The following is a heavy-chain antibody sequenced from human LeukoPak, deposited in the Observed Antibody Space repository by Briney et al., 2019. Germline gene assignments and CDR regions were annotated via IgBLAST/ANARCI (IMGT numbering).Heavy chain of an antibody. D-gene: IGHD3-16*01. CDR1: GFSVSSNY. CDR2: IFRGGNT. J-gene: IGHJ4*02. V-gene: IGHV3-53*01. Sequence: WGSLRLTCAASGFSVSSNYMTWVRQAPGKGLDWVSVIFRGGNTYYADSVKGRFTISRDNSKNTLYLQMNSLRAEDTAVYYCARDRGEGTDYWGQGTLVTVSS. CDR3: ARDRGEGTDY.